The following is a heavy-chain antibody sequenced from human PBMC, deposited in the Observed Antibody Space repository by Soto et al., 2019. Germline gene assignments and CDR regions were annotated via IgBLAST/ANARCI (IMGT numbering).Heavy chain of an antibody. J-gene: IGHJ4*02. CDR1: GFTFSSYA. CDR3: AKDNLRYFDWLSQPTFFDY. D-gene: IGHD3-9*01. V-gene: IGHV3-23*01. Sequence: EVQLLESGGGLVQPGGSLRLSCAASGFTFSSYAMSWVRQAPGKGLEWVSAISGSGGSTYYADSVKGRFTISRDNSKNTLYLQMNSLRAEDTAVYYCAKDNLRYFDWLSQPTFFDYWGQGTLVTVSS. CDR2: ISGSGGST.